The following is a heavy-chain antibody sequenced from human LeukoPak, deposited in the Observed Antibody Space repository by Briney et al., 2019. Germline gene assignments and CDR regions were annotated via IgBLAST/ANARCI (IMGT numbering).Heavy chain of an antibody. D-gene: IGHD6-13*01. CDR2: IYSGGSK. CDR1: GFTFSSYE. Sequence: PGGSLRLSCAASGFTFSSYEMNWVRQAPGKGLEWVSLIYSGGSKQYADSVRGRFTISRDNSKNTLYLQMSSLRAEDTAVYYCARDPPGIAASVSGGWGQGTLVTVSS. CDR3: ARDPPGIAASVSGG. J-gene: IGHJ4*02. V-gene: IGHV3-53*01.